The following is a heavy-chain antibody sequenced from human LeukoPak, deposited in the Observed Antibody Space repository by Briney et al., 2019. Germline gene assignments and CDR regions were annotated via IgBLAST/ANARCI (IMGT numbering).Heavy chain of an antibody. J-gene: IGHJ6*02. CDR2: INPNSGGT. Sequence: SVTVSCKASGYTFTGYYMHWVRQAPGQGLEWMGWINPNSGGTNYAQKFQGRVTMTRDTAISTAYMELSRLRSDDTAVYYCARSSPVGANYYYYGMDVWGQGTTVTVSS. CDR1: GYTFTGYY. V-gene: IGHV1-2*02. CDR3: ARSSPVGANYYYYGMDV. D-gene: IGHD1-26*01.